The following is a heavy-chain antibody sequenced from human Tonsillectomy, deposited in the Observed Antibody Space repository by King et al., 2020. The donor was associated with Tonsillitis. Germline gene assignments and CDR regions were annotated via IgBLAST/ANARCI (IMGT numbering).Heavy chain of an antibody. D-gene: IGHD1-26*01. V-gene: IGHV4-39*01. Sequence: QLQESGPGAVKPSETLSLTCTVSGGSISSSDHYLAWIRQPPGKGLDWIGDMYYSGTIFYNPSLKSRITISGGTSENRFSLKLSSVTAADTAVYFCARSVSGSFDYWGQGALVTVSS. CDR2: MYYSGTI. CDR1: GGSISSSDHY. CDR3: ARSVSGSFDY. J-gene: IGHJ4*02.